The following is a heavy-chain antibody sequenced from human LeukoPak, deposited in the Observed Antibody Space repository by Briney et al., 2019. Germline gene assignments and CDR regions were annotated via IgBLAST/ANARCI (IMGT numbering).Heavy chain of an antibody. J-gene: IGHJ5*02. CDR1: GGSISSGDYY. D-gene: IGHD1-26*01. V-gene: IGHV4-39*01. Sequence: SETLSLTCTVSGGSISSGDYYWSWIRQPPGKGLEWIASIYYSGSTYYNPSLKSRVTISVDTSKNQLSQKLSSLTAADTAVYYCARHEYSGSYYGLSWFDPWGQGTLVTVSS. CDR3: ARHEYSGSYYGLSWFDP. CDR2: IYYSGST.